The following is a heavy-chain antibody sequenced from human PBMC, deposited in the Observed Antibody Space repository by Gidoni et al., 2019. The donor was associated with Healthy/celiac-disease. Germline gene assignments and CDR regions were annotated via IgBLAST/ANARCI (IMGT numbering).Heavy chain of an antibody. Sequence: VQLVETGRGMVQPGGCLRLSCAAPGFTFSSYRMTWVRQAPGKGLEWVSYISIRISTIYYEDSVKGRFTISRGNAKNSLYLQMNSLRDEDTAVYYCARGDTIFGVVNLSDYYYGMDVWGQGTTVTVSS. V-gene: IGHV3-48*02. CDR1: GFTFSSYR. J-gene: IGHJ6*02. CDR2: ISIRISTI. CDR3: ARGDTIFGVVNLSDYYYGMDV. D-gene: IGHD3-3*01.